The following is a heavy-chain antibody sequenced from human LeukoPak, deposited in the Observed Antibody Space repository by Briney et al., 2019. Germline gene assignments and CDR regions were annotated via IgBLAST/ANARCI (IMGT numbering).Heavy chain of an antibody. J-gene: IGHJ3*02. CDR3: ARGYSYGYPSGGHASDI. V-gene: IGHV3-23*01. D-gene: IGHD5-18*01. CDR1: GFTFSSYA. Sequence: PGGSLRLSCAASGFTFSSYAMSWVRQAPGRGLEWVSAISGSGGSTYYADSVKGRFTISRDNSKNTLYLQMNSLRAEDTAVYYCARGYSYGYPSGGHASDIWGQGTMVTVSS. CDR2: ISGSGGST.